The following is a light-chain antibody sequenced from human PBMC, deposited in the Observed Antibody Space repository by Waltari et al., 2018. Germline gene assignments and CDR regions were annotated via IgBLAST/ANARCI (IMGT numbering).Light chain of an antibody. CDR2: WAS. V-gene: IGKV4-1*01. CDR3: QQYSTSPPT. Sequence: DIVMTQSPDSLAVSLGERASITCQSSQSVLGRSNSKNSLAWYQQKPGQRPKLLIYWASTRKSGVPDRFSGSGSGTDFTLIINSLQAEDVAVYFCQQYSTSPPTFGPGTRVDL. CDR1: QSVLGRSNSKNS. J-gene: IGKJ3*01.